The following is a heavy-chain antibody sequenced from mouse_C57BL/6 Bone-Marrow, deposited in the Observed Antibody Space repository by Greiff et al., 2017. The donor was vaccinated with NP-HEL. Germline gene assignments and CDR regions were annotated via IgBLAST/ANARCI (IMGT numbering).Heavy chain of an antibody. CDR1: GYTFTDYE. CDR3: KVTAQAFDY. V-gene: IGHV1-15*01. CDR2: IDPETGGT. Sequence: VQLQQSGAELVRPGASVTLSCKASGYTFTDYEMHWVKQTPVHGLEWIGAIDPETGGTAYNQKFKGKAILTADKSSSTAYMELRSLTSEDSAVYYCKVTAQAFDYWGQGTTLTVSS. D-gene: IGHD3-2*02. J-gene: IGHJ2*01.